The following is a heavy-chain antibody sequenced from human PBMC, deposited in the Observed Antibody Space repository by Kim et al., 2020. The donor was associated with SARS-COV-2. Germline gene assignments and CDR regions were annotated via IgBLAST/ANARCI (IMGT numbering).Heavy chain of an antibody. V-gene: IGHV4-31*02. D-gene: IGHD5-12*01. J-gene: IGHJ4*02. Sequence: PSLKSRVTISVDTSKNQFSLKLSSVTAADTAVYYCARVFGSGYDSLYFDYWGQGTLVTVSS. CDR3: ARVFGSGYDSLYFDY.